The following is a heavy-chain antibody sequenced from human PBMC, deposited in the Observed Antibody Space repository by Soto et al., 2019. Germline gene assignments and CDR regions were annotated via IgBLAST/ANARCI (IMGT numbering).Heavy chain of an antibody. J-gene: IGHJ6*03. Sequence: GASVKVSCKASGYTFTSYDINWVRQATGQGLEWMGWMNPNSGNTGYAQKFQGRVTMTRNTSISTAYMELSSLRSEDTAVYYCARPAAMTGGGLGGDYYYYYYYMDVWGKGTTVTVSS. CDR1: GYTFTSYD. CDR2: MNPNSGNT. V-gene: IGHV1-8*01. CDR3: ARPAAMTGGGLGGDYYYYYYYMDV. D-gene: IGHD2-2*01.